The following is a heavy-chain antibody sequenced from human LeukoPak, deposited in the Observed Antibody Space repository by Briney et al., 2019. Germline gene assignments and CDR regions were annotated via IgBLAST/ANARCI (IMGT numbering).Heavy chain of an antibody. CDR1: SASISSGGYS. CDR3: ARGNYYGSGTLGAFDI. V-gene: IGHV4-34*01. D-gene: IGHD3-10*01. J-gene: IGHJ3*02. CDR2: INHSGST. Sequence: SETLSLTCAVSSASISSGGYSWSWIRQPPGKGLEWIGEINHSGSTNYIPPLKSRVTISVDASKNQFSLKLSSVTAADTAVYYCARGNYYGSGTLGAFDIWGQGTMVTVSS.